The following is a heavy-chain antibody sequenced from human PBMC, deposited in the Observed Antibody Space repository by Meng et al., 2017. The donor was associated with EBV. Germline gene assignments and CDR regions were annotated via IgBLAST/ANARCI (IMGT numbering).Heavy chain of an antibody. J-gene: IGHJ4*02. V-gene: IGHV1-18*01. Sequence: VQLVRAGGEVKKPGASVKVSCKASGYTFTSYGISWVRQAPGQGLEWMGWISAYNGNTNYAQKLQGRVTMTTDTSTSTAYMELRSLRSDDTAVYYCARDGRLYDTPSPFDYWGQGTLVTVSS. CDR1: GYTFTSYG. CDR2: ISAYNGNT. CDR3: ARDGRLYDTPSPFDY. D-gene: IGHD3-22*01.